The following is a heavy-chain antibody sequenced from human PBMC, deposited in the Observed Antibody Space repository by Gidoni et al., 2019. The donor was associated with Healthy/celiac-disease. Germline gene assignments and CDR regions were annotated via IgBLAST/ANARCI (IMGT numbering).Heavy chain of an antibody. D-gene: IGHD1-26*01. CDR3: AREDILVGAFFDY. CDR2: LYYSGST. Sequence: QVQLQESGPGLVKPSQTLSLTCTVSGGSISSGGYYWSWIRQHPGKGLEWFGYLYYSGSTYYNPSLKSRVTISVDTSKNQFSLKLSSVTAADTAVYYCAREDILVGAFFDYWGQGTLVTVSS. J-gene: IGHJ4*02. V-gene: IGHV4-31*03. CDR1: GGSISSGGYY.